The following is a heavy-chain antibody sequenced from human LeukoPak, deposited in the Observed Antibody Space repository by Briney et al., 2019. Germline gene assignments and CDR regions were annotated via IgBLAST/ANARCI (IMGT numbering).Heavy chain of an antibody. V-gene: IGHV1-2*02. J-gene: IGHJ3*01. CDR3: AGEGWFGEIFPFGV. D-gene: IGHD3-10*01. Sequence: GASVKVSCKASGYTFTGYYMHWVRQAPGQGLEWMGWINPKSGDTKYSQKFQGRVTMTRDTSISTAYMELSRLRSDDTAVYFCAGEGWFGEIFPFGVWGQGTMVTVSS. CDR2: INPKSGDT. CDR1: GYTFTGYY.